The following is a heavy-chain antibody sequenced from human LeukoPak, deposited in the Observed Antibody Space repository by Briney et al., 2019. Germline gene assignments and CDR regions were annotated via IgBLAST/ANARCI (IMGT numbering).Heavy chain of an antibody. CDR3: YDSSGFGYYYYYMDV. Sequence: PGGSLRLSCAASGFTFSSSWMHWVCQAPEKGLEWVADIKCDGSDKYYVDSVKGRLTISRDNAKNSLYLQVNSLRAEDMTLRCYYDSSGFGYYYYYMDVWGKGTTVTISS. V-gene: IGHV3-52*01. D-gene: IGHD3-22*01. CDR1: GFTFSSSW. CDR2: IKCDGSDK. J-gene: IGHJ6*03.